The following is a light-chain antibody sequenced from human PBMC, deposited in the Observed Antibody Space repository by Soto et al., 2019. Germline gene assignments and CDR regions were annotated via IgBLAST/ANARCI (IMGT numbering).Light chain of an antibody. Sequence: QSVLTQPPSPSGTPGQSVTISCSGSSSNIEGNNVYCYQHLPGTAPKLLIYSDHNRPSGIPDRFSGSKSGTSASLAMGGLPSEDEADYYRATWADDLNDAVFGGGTQVTVL. CDR3: ATWADDLNDAV. V-gene: IGLV1-44*01. J-gene: IGLJ7*01. CDR1: SSNIEGNN. CDR2: SDH.